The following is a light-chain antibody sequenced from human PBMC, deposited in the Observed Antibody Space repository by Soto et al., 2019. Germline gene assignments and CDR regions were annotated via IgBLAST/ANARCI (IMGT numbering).Light chain of an antibody. CDR1: SSNIGSNY. CDR3: AVWDGSLNGWV. J-gene: IGLJ3*02. CDR2: NND. V-gene: IGLV1-44*01. Sequence: QSVLTQPPSASGTPGQRVTISCSGSSSNIGSNYVYWYQLLPGTGPKLLIYNNDQRPSGVPDRFSGSKSGTSASLAISGLQSEDEADYYCAVWDGSLNGWVFGGGTKLTVL.